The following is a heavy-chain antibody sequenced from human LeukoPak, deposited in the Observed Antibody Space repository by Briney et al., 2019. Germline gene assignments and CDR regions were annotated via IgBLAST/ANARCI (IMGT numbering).Heavy chain of an antibody. CDR3: ARGGGSSGF. Sequence: SETLSLTCAVYGGSFSGYYWSWIRQPSGKGLEWIGEINHSGSTNYNPSLKSRVTISVDTSKNQFSLKLSSVTAADTAVYYCARGGGSSGFWGQGTLVTVSS. CDR1: GGSFSGYY. CDR2: INHSGST. D-gene: IGHD6-19*01. J-gene: IGHJ4*02. V-gene: IGHV4-34*01.